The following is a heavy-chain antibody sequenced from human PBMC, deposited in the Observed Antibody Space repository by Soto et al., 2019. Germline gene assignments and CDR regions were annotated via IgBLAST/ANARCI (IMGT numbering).Heavy chain of an antibody. Sequence: ASVKVSCKASGYTFTGYYMHWVRHAPGRGLEWMGWINPNSGGTNYAQKFQGWVTMTGDTSISTAYMELSRLRSDDTAVYYCARDAKAYDFWSGYPRRGAFDIWGQGTMVTVSS. J-gene: IGHJ3*02. V-gene: IGHV1-2*04. CDR2: INPNSGGT. D-gene: IGHD3-3*01. CDR1: GYTFTGYY. CDR3: ARDAKAYDFWSGYPRRGAFDI.